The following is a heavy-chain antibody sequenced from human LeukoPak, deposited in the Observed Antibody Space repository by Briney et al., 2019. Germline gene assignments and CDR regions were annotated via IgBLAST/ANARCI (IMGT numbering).Heavy chain of an antibody. CDR3: ARRGIQPHNPTGFDY. CDR1: GYTFTGYY. CDR2: INPNSGCT. J-gene: IGHJ4*01. D-gene: IGHD5-18*01. Sequence: ASVKVSCKAAGYTFTGYYMHWGRQAPGQGLEWMGWINPNSGCTNYAQKFQGRVTMTRDTSISTAKMKLSRLRSEDTAVYYCARRGIQPHNPTGFDYWGQGTLVTVSS. V-gene: IGHV1-2*02.